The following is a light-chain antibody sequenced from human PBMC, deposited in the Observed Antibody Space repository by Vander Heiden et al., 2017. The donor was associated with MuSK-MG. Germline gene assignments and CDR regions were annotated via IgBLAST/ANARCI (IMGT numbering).Light chain of an antibody. J-gene: IGKJ4*01. CDR2: QVS. Sequence: GQPASISCRSSQSLVYTDGNTFFHWLQQRPGQPPRRLIYQVSQRDSGVPDRFSGSGSGTDFTLKISRVDAEDIGVYYSGGAKYWAITFGGGTMVEIK. CDR3: GGAKYWAIT. V-gene: IGKV2-30*01. CDR1: QSLVYTDGNTF.